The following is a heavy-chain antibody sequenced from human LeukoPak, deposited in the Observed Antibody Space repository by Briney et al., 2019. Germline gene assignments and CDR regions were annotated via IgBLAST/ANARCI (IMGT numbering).Heavy chain of an antibody. J-gene: IGHJ3*02. CDR3: TKALMVRGVVSGAFDI. Sequence: GGSLRLSCAASGFTFSSYNMNWVRQAPGKGLEWVGRIKSNTDGGTTDYPAPVKGRFTMSRDDSKNTLYLQMNSLEADDTAVYYCTKALMVRGVVSGAFDIWGQGTMVTVSS. V-gene: IGHV3-15*01. CDR2: IKSNTDGGTT. CDR1: GFTFSSYN. D-gene: IGHD3-10*01.